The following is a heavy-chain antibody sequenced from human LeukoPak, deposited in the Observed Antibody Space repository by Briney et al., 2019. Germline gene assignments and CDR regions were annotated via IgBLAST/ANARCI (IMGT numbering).Heavy chain of an antibody. CDR3: VREAFSFDY. CDR1: GFTFSSYG. Sequence: GGSLRLSCAASGFTFSSYGMTWVRQAPGKGLEWVSTISISGGTTYYADSVKGRSSISRDNSKSTVYLQMNSLRPEDTAVYYCVREAFSFDYWGQGTLVTVSS. CDR2: ISISGGTT. J-gene: IGHJ4*02. V-gene: IGHV3-23*01.